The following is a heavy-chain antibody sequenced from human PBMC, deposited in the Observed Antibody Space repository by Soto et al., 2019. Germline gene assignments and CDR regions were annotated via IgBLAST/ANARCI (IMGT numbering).Heavy chain of an antibody. CDR1: GGTFRTYT. CDR3: ARSIQEEIGVAGPKDIWFDP. CDR2: IIPILDVA. Sequence: QVQLVQSGAAVKRPGSSVKVSCQTSGGTFRTYTLNWVRPAPGQGLEWMGRIIPILDVANYAQKFQGRVTITADKSTSTAHMELRSLRSEDTAVYYCARSIQEEIGVAGPKDIWFDPWGQGTLVTVSS. V-gene: IGHV1-69*02. J-gene: IGHJ5*02. D-gene: IGHD6-19*01.